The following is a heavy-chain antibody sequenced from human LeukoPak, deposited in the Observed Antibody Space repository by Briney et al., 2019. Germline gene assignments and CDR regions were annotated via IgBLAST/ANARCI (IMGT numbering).Heavy chain of an antibody. J-gene: IGHJ3*02. Sequence: SETLSLTCTVSGGSISSYYWSWIRQPPGKGLEWIGYIYYSGSTNYNPSLKSRVTISVDTSKKQFSLKLSSVTAADTAVYYCARGGNDFWSGSPDAFDIWGQGTMVTVSS. CDR2: IYYSGST. CDR3: ARGGNDFWSGSPDAFDI. CDR1: GGSISSYY. D-gene: IGHD3-3*01. V-gene: IGHV4-59*01.